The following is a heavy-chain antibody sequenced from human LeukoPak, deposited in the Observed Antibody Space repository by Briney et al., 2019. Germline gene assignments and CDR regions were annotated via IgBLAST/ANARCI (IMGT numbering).Heavy chain of an antibody. CDR1: GGSISSNY. J-gene: IGHJ4*02. Sequence: SETLSLTCTVSGGSISSNYLSWIRQPAGKGLEWIGRIYTSGSTNYNPSLKSRVTMSVDTSKNQFSLKLSSVTAADTAVYYCARGGAYSSGPLDYWGQGTLVTVSS. D-gene: IGHD6-19*01. CDR3: ARGGAYSSGPLDY. CDR2: IYTSGST. V-gene: IGHV4-4*07.